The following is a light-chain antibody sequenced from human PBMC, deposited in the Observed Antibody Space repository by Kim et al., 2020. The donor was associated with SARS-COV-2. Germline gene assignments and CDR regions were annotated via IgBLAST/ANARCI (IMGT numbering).Light chain of an antibody. J-gene: IGKJ1*01. CDR1: QSISRY. CDR3: QQRYTWWT. Sequence: SLSPGERATLSCKTRQSISRYLVWYQQRPGQAPRLLIYDASNRATGIPARFSGSGSGTDFTLTISSLEPEDFAVYYCQQRYTWWTFGQGTKVDIK. V-gene: IGKV3-11*01. CDR2: DAS.